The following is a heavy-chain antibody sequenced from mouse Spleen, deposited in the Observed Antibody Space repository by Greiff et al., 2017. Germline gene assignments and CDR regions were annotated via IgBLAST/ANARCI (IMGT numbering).Heavy chain of an antibody. CDR3: ARPFTTARYYAMDY. CDR2: IYPGSGST. D-gene: IGHD1-2*01. CDR1: GYTFTSYW. V-gene: IGHV1-55*01. Sequence: QVQLKQPGAELVKPGASVKMSCKASGYTFTSYWITWVKQRPGQGLEWIGDIYPGSGSTNYNEKFKSKATLTVDTSSSTAYMQLSSLTSEDSAVYYCARPFTTARYYAMDYWGQGTSVTVSS. J-gene: IGHJ4*01.